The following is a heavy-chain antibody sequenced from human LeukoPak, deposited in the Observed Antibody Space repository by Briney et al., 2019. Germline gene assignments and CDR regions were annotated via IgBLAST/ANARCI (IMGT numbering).Heavy chain of an antibody. CDR2: ITSSSSYT. CDR1: GITFSNYN. J-gene: IGHJ4*02. V-gene: IGHV3-21*01. CDR3: ARVSGYDWETFYDY. D-gene: IGHD5-12*01. Sequence: GGSLRLSCAAPGITFSNYNMNWVRQAPGKGLEWISSITSSSSYTFYADSVKGRFTISRDNAKNSLYLQMNSLRVEDTAVYYCARVSGYDWETFYDYWGQGTLVTVSS.